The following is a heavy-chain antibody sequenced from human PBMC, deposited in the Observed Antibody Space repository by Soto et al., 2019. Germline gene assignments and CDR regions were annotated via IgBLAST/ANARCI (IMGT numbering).Heavy chain of an antibody. V-gene: IGHV1-46*01. CDR1: GYTFTSYY. CDR2: INPSGGST. J-gene: IGHJ1*01. CDR3: ARVAAAGTRIGYFQH. Sequence: QVQLVQSGAEVKKPGASVKVSCKASGYTFTSYYMHWVRQAPGQGLEWMGIINPSGGSTSYAQKFQGRVTMTRDTSTSTVYMELSSLRSEDTAVYYCARVAAAGTRIGYFQHWGQGTLVTVCS. D-gene: IGHD6-13*01.